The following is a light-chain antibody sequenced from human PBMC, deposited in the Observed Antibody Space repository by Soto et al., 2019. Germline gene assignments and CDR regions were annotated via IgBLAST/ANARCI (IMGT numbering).Light chain of an antibody. CDR2: DAS. CDR3: QQRSNWPPDT. Sequence: EIVLTQSPATLSLSPGERATLSCRASQSVSSYFAWYQQKPGQAPRLLIYDASNSATGIPARFSGSGSGTDFTLTISSLEPEDFAVYYCQQRSNWPPDTFGQGTRLEIK. CDR1: QSVSSY. J-gene: IGKJ5*01. V-gene: IGKV3-11*01.